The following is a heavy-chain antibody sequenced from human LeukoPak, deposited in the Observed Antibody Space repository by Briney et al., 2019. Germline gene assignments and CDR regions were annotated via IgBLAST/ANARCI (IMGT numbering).Heavy chain of an antibody. CDR3: ATRMGY. Sequence: ASVEVSCKTSGYTFTSYFLHWVRQAPGQGLEWMGIINPSGGSTTYAQKFQGRVTMTRDTSTSTVYMELSSLRSEDTAVYYCATRMGYWGQGTLVTVSS. CDR2: INPSGGST. J-gene: IGHJ4*02. V-gene: IGHV1-46*01. CDR1: GYTFTSYF. D-gene: IGHD1-14*01.